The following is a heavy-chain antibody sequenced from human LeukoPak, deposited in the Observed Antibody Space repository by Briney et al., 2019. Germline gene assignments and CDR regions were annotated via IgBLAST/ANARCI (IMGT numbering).Heavy chain of an antibody. CDR2: INHSGST. V-gene: IGHV4-34*01. D-gene: IGHD1-26*01. CDR1: GGSFSGYY. CDR3: ARATGRVGFDY. Sequence: SETLSLTCAVYGGSFSGYYWSWIRQPPGKGLEWIGEINHSGSTNYNPSLKSRVTISVDTSKNQFSLKLSSVTAADTAVYYCARATGRVGFDYWGQGTLVLVSS. J-gene: IGHJ4*02.